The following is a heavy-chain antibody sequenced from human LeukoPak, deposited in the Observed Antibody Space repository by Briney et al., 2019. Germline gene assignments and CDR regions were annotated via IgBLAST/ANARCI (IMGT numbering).Heavy chain of an antibody. V-gene: IGHV4-31*03. CDR2: IYYSGST. Sequence: PSQTLPLTCTVSGGSISSGGYYWSWIRQHPGKGLEWIGYIYYSGSTYYNPSLKSRVTISVDTSKNQFSLKLSSVTAADTAVYYCARSWNYSFNFDYWGQGTLVTVSS. D-gene: IGHD1-7*01. CDR3: ARSWNYSFNFDY. CDR1: GGSISSGGYY. J-gene: IGHJ4*02.